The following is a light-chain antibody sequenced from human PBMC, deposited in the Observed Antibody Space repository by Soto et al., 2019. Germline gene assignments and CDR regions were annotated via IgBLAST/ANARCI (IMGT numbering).Light chain of an antibody. CDR3: TSYAGGNNV. J-gene: IGLJ1*01. CDR2: EVN. V-gene: IGLV2-8*01. CDR1: SSDVGGYNY. Sequence: QSVLTQPPSASGSPGQSVTISCTGTSSDVGGYNYVSWYQQHPGKVPKLMVYEVNKRPSGVPDRFSGSKSGNTASLTVSGLQAEYEAEYYCTSYAGGNNVFGTGTKVTVL.